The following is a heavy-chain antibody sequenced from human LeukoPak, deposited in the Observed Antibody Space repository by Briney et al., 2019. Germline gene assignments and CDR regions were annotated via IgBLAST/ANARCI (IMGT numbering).Heavy chain of an antibody. CDR2: IIPILGIA. Sequence: SVKVSCKASGGTFSSYAISWVRQAPGQGLEWMGRIIPILGIANYAQKFQGRVTITADKSTSTAYMELSSLRSEDTAVYYCARLNSSGWHNHFDYWGQGTLVTVSS. J-gene: IGHJ4*02. CDR1: GGTFSSYA. D-gene: IGHD6-19*01. V-gene: IGHV1-69*04. CDR3: ARLNSSGWHNHFDY.